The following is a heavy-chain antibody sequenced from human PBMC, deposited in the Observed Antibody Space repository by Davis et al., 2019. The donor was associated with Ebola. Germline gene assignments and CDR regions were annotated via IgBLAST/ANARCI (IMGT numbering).Heavy chain of an antibody. Sequence: GESLKISCAASGFTFTSYGISWVRQAPGQGLEWMGWISAYNGNTNYAQKLQGRVTMTTDTSTSTAYMELRSLRSDDTAVYYCARERYSGYDDFDYWGQGTLVTVSS. CDR2: ISAYNGNT. CDR1: GFTFTSYG. V-gene: IGHV1-18*01. J-gene: IGHJ4*02. CDR3: ARERYSGYDDFDY. D-gene: IGHD5-12*01.